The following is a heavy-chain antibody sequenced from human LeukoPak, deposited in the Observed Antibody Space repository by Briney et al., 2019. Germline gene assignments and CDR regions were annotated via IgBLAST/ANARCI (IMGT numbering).Heavy chain of an antibody. V-gene: IGHV3-23*01. CDR3: AKNRQQLVLGYYYYYMDV. J-gene: IGHJ6*03. Sequence: PGGSLRLFCVASGFDISYNYVGCVRQAPGKGLEWVSAISGSGGSTYYADSVKGRFTISRDNSKNTLYLQMNSLRAEDTAVYYCAKNRQQLVLGYYYYYMDVWGKGTTVTVSS. CDR2: ISGSGGST. CDR1: GFDISYNY. D-gene: IGHD6-13*01.